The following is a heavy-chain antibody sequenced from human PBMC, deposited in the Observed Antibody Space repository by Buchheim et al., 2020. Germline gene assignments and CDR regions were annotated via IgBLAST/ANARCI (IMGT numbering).Heavy chain of an antibody. CDR3: ARDILTGYPPYYFDY. CDR2: IWYDGSNK. Sequence: QVQLVESGGGVVQPGRSLRLSCAASGFTFSSYGMHWVRQAPGKGLEWVAVIWYDGSNKYYADSVKGRFTISRDNSKNTLYLQMNSLRAEDTAVYYCARDILTGYPPYYFDYWGQGTL. CDR1: GFTFSSYG. D-gene: IGHD3-9*01. J-gene: IGHJ4*02. V-gene: IGHV3-33*01.